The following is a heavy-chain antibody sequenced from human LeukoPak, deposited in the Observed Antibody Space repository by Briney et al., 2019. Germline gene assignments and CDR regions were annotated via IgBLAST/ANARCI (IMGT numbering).Heavy chain of an antibody. V-gene: IGHV3-74*01. Sequence: GGSLRLSCAASGFTFTNHWMHWVRQAPGKGLVWVSRIRADGGETNHADSVKGRFTTSRDNAKNILYLQMNSLGAEDTAGYYCGRDAVLRSGSMDYWGQGVLVTGSS. CDR3: GRDAVLRSGSMDY. CDR2: IRADGGET. CDR1: GFTFTNHW. J-gene: IGHJ4*02. D-gene: IGHD3-10*01.